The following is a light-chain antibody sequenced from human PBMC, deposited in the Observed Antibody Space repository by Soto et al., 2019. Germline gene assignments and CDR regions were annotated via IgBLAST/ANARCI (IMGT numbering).Light chain of an antibody. Sequence: EIVLTQSPSTLSLSPGERATLSCRASQSVSNSYLAWYQQKPGQAPRLLIYGAATRATGIPDRFSGSGSGTDFILTISRLEPEDFAVYYCQQYGSSPPITFGQGTRLEIK. J-gene: IGKJ5*01. CDR1: QSVSNSY. CDR3: QQYGSSPPIT. V-gene: IGKV3-20*01. CDR2: GAA.